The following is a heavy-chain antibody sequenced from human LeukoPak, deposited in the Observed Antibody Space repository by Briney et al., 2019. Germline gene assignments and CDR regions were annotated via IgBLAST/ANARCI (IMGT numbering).Heavy chain of an antibody. CDR2: IKSKTDGGTT. CDR1: GFTFSSYW. V-gene: IGHV3-15*01. D-gene: IGHD5/OR15-5a*01. J-gene: IGHJ4*02. CDR3: TTDELSTVYYFDY. Sequence: GGSLRLSCAASGFTFSSYWMSWVRQAPGKGLEWVGRIKSKTDGGTTDYAAPVKGRFTISRDDSKNTLYLQMNSLKTEDTAVYYCTTDELSTVYYFDYWGQGTLVTVSS.